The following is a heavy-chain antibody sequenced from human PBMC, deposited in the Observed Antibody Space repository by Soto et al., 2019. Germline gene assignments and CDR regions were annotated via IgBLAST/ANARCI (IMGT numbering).Heavy chain of an antibody. J-gene: IGHJ6*02. CDR1: GGSISSYY. D-gene: IGHD3-10*01. Sequence: PSETLSLTCTVSGGSISSYYWSWIRQPPGKGLEWIGYIYYSGSTNYNPSLKSRVTISVDTSKNQFSLKLSSVTAADTAVYYCARVKGFMAAYYYYYGMDVWGQVTTVTVSS. CDR2: IYYSGST. CDR3: ARVKGFMAAYYYYYGMDV. V-gene: IGHV4-59*01.